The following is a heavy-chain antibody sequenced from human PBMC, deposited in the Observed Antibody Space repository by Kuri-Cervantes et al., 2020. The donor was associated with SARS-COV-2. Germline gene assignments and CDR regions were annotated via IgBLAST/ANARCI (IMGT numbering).Heavy chain of an antibody. CDR3: ARDLNYGDYFLDY. J-gene: IGHJ4*02. CDR2: IYYSGST. D-gene: IGHD4-17*01. CDR1: GGSISSSEYY. V-gene: IGHV4-30-4*08. Sequence: SETLSLTCTVSGGSISSSEYYWNWIRQPPGKGLEWIGYIYYSGSTYYNPSLKSRVTISVDTSKNQFSLKLSSVTAADTAVYYCARDLNYGDYFLDYWGQGTLVTVSS.